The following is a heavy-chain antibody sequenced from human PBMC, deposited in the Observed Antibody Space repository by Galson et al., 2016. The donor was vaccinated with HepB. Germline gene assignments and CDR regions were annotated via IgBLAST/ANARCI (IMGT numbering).Heavy chain of an antibody. V-gene: IGHV3-30*18. D-gene: IGHD4-17*01. CDR2: ISYDGNNK. Sequence: SLRLSCAASGFTFSSYAISWVRQAPGKGLEWVAAISYDGNNKYYADSVKGRFTISRDNSKSTLYLQMNSLTTEDTAIYFCAKDRLGGHGDYSWGIFDIWGRGTEVTVSS. CDR3: AKDRLGGHGDYSWGIFDI. CDR1: GFTFSSYA. J-gene: IGHJ3*02.